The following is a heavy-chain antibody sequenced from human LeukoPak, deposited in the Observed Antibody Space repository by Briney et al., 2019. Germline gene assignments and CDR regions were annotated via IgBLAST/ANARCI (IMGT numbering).Heavy chain of an antibody. J-gene: IGHJ6*04. CDR2: ISGSGDST. D-gene: IGHD3-10*02. CDR3: AELGITMIGGV. V-gene: IGHV3-23*01. CDR1: GFTFSSYG. Sequence: GGSLRLSCAASGFTFSSYGMHWVRQAPGKGLEWVSVISGSGDSTNYADSVKGRFTISRDNAKNSLYLQMNSLRAEDTAVYYCAELGITMIGGVWGKGTTVTISS.